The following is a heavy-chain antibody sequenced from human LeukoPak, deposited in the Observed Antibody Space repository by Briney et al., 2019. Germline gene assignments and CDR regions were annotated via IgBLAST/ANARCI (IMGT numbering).Heavy chain of an antibody. J-gene: IGHJ4*02. CDR1: GVTVSSSSYY. CDR2: IYYSGST. V-gene: IGHV4-39*01. CDR3: ARRLLDYYDSSGYTPIDY. Sequence: SETLSLTCTVSGVTVSSSSYYRGWIRQPPGKGLEWIGSIYYSGSTYYNPSLKSRVTISVDTSKNQFSLKLSSVTAADTSVYYCARRLLDYYDSSGYTPIDYWGQGTLVTVSS. D-gene: IGHD3-22*01.